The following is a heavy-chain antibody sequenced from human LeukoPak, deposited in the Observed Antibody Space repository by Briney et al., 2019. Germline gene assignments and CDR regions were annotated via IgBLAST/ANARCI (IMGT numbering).Heavy chain of an antibody. CDR2: IWYDGTNE. D-gene: IGHD6-6*01. Sequence: GGSLRLSCVASGFTFSSYGMQWVRQAPGKGLEWVAVIWYDGTNEYYADSVKGRFTISRDNSMNTLYLQMNSLRAEDTAVYYCARERIRGSSYYYYGMDVWGQGATVTVSS. V-gene: IGHV3-33*01. CDR1: GFTFSSYG. CDR3: ARERIRGSSYYYYGMDV. J-gene: IGHJ6*02.